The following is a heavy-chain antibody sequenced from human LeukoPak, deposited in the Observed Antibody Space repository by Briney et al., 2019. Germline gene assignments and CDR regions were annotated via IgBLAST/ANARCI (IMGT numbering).Heavy chain of an antibody. J-gene: IGHJ4*02. CDR3: ARGNYGDYDTLFDY. CDR2: IYHSGST. CDR1: GGSISSGGYS. V-gene: IGHV4-30-2*01. D-gene: IGHD4-17*01. Sequence: SQTLFLTCAVSGGSISSGGYSWSWIRQPPGKGLEWIGYIYHSGSTYYNPSLKSRVTISVDRSKNQFSLKLSSVTAADTAVYYCARGNYGDYDTLFDYWGQGTLVTVSS.